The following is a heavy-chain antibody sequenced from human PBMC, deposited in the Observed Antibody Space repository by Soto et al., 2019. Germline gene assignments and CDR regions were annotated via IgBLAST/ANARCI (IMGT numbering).Heavy chain of an antibody. Sequence: PGGSLRLSCTGSGFNFANYALTWVRQAPGNGLEWVGFIRGETNGGTADYAASLKGRITISRDDSKSIAYLEINSLQTEDTAVYYCTRYYYESSGYYVYWGQGTLVTVSS. CDR2: IRGETNGGTA. CDR3: TRYYYESSGYYVY. J-gene: IGHJ4*02. V-gene: IGHV3-49*04. D-gene: IGHD3-22*01. CDR1: GFNFANYA.